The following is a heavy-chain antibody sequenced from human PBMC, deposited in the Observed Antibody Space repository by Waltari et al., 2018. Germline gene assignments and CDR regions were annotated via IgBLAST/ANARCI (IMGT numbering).Heavy chain of an antibody. CDR3: ARPVGNET. CDR1: GFSVSGVY. V-gene: IGHV3-53*01. J-gene: IGHJ5*02. CDR2: SYSGGST. D-gene: IGHD1-26*01. Sequence: EVQLVESGGGLVQPGGSLRLSCAASGFSVSGVYMTWVRQAPGKGLQWVSISYSGGSTYYAESVKGRFTISRDNSKNTVFLQMNSLRVDDTAVYYCARPVGNETWGQGTLVTVSS.